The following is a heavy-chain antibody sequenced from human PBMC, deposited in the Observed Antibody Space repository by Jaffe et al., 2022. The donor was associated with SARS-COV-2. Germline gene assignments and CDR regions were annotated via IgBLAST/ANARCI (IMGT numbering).Heavy chain of an antibody. CDR3: AREGVATIGGDYYYGMDV. D-gene: IGHD5-12*01. Sequence: QVQLQESGPGLVKPSQTLSLTCTVSGGSISSGSYYWSWIRQPAGKGLEWIGRIYTSGSTNYNPSLKSRVTISVDTSKNQFSLKLSSVTAADTAVYYCAREGVATIGGDYYYGMDVWGQGTTVTVSS. CDR2: IYTSGST. CDR1: GGSISSGSYY. V-gene: IGHV4-61*02. J-gene: IGHJ6*02.